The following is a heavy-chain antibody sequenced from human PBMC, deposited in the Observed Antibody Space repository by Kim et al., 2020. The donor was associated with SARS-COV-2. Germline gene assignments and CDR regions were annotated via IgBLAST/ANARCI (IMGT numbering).Heavy chain of an antibody. V-gene: IGHV4-59*08. Sequence: SETLSLTCSVSGTPITTYYWSWIRQSPGKGLEWIGSIYHNGNTKDNPSLRSRLTISIDTSRNQFSLRLRSVTAADTAVYYFASQITFWFGGYMNVWGKGT. J-gene: IGHJ6*03. CDR2: IYHNGNT. D-gene: IGHD3-10*01. CDR1: GTPITTYY. CDR3: ASQITFWFGGYMNV.